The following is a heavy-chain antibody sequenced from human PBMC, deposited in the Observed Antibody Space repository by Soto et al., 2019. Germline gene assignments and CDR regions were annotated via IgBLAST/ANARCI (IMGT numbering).Heavy chain of an antibody. CDR2: IYPGDSDT. CDR1: GYSFTSYW. CDR3: ARTWEKAHYGMDV. V-gene: IGHV5-51*01. J-gene: IGHJ6*02. Sequence: GESLKISCKGSGYSFTSYWIGWVRQMPGKGLEWMGIIYPGDSDTRYSPSFQGQVTISADKSISTAYLQWSSLKASDTAMYYCARTWEKAHYGMDVWGQGTTVTVSS. D-gene: IGHD1-26*01.